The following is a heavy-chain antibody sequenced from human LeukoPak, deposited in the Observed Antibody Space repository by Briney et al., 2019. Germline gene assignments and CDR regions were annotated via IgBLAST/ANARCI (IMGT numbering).Heavy chain of an antibody. D-gene: IGHD4-17*01. CDR2: ISSSGST. CDR3: AHYDRRGWDAFDI. Sequence: SETLSLTCTVSGGSISSYYWSWIRQSPGKGLECIGYISSSGSTNYNPSLKSRVTISVDTSKNQFSLRLTSVTAADTAVYYCAHYDRRGWDAFDIWGQGTMVTVSS. J-gene: IGHJ3*02. CDR1: GGSISSYY. V-gene: IGHV4-59*01.